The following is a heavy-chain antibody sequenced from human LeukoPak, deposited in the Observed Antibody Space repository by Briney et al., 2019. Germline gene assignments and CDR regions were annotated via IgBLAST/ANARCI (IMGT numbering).Heavy chain of an antibody. CDR2: ISGSGGST. J-gene: IGHJ4*02. CDR1: GFTFSNYA. D-gene: IGHD1-26*01. V-gene: IGHV3-23*01. CDR3: AKGGKWDVTPFDY. Sequence: GGSLRLSCAASGFTFSNYAMNWVRQAPGKGLEWVSAISGSGGSTYYPDSVKGRFTISRDNSKNTLYLQMNSLRAEDTAVYYCAKGGKWDVTPFDYWGQGTLVTVSS.